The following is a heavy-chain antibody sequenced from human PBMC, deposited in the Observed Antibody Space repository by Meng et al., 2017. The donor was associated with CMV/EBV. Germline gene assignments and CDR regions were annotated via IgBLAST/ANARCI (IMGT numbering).Heavy chain of an antibody. CDR2: IYTSGST. D-gene: IGHD2-15*01. V-gene: IGHV4-4*07. Sequence: QGQLQESGPGLVTPSETLSLTCTVSGGSISSYYWSWIRQPAGKGLEWIGRIYTSGSTNYNPSLKSRVTMSVDTSKNQFSLKLSSVTAADTAVYYCARAAVDLSKDYFDYWGQGTLVTVSS. CDR3: ARAAVDLSKDYFDY. J-gene: IGHJ4*02. CDR1: GGSISSYY.